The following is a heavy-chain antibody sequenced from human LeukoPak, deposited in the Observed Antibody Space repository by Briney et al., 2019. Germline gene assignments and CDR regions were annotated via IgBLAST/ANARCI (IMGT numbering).Heavy chain of an antibody. V-gene: IGHV3-48*01. CDR3: ARDHRYAFDN. CDR2: IGISSGNT. J-gene: IGHJ4*01. Sequence: GGSLRLSCAASGFNSIDYSMNWVRQAPGRGLEWISYIGISSGNTKYADSVKGRFTISRDKARNSLYLQMNSLRVEDTAVYYCARDHRYAFDNWGHGTLVTVSS. D-gene: IGHD5-12*01. CDR1: GFNSIDYS.